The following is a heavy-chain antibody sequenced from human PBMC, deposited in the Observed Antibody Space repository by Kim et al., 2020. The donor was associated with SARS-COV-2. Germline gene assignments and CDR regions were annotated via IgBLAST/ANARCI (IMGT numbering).Heavy chain of an antibody. J-gene: IGHJ6*02. CDR1: GFTFSSYG. CDR3: AKLREGALAGYYYGMDV. V-gene: IGHV3-30*18. Sequence: GGSLRLSCAASGFTFSSYGMHWVRQAPGKGLEWVAVISYDGSNKYYADSVKGRFTISRDNSKNTLYLQMNSLRAEDTAVYYCAKLREGALAGYYYGMDVWGQGTTVTVSS. D-gene: IGHD1-26*01. CDR2: ISYDGSNK.